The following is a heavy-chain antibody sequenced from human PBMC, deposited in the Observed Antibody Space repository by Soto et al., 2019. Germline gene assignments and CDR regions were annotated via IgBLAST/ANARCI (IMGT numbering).Heavy chain of an antibody. J-gene: IGHJ4*03. CDR3: ARGDYYVRGYLDN. CDR2: VYHSGSS. D-gene: IGHD3-22*01. CDR1: RGSISSSQW. V-gene: IGHV4-4*02. Sequence: QVELQESGPGLVKPSGTLSLTCAVSRGSISSSQWWTWVRQSPGKGLEWIGEVYHSGSSNYNPYLRSRVTISVDKSRNQFSLRLKSVTAADTAVYYCARGDYYVRGYLDNWGQGTLVTVSS.